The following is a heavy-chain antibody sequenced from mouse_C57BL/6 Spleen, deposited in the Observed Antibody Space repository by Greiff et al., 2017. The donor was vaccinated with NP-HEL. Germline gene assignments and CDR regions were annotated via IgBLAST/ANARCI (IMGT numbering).Heavy chain of an antibody. J-gene: IGHJ1*03. CDR1: GYAFSSSW. D-gene: IGHD1-1*01. CDR2: IYPGDGDT. V-gene: IGHV1-82*01. CDR3: AREEIYYYGSSWYFDV. Sequence: VKLVESGPELVKPGASVKISCKASGYAFSSSWMNWVKQRPGKGLEWIGRIYPGDGDTNYNGKFKGKATLTADKSSSTAYMQLSSLTSEDSAVYFCAREEIYYYGSSWYFDVWGTGTTVTVSS.